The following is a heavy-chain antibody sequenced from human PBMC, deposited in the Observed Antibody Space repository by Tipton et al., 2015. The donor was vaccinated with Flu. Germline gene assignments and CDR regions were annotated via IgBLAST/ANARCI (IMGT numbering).Heavy chain of an antibody. Sequence: TLSLTCAVYSGSFSGYFWSWIRQPPGKGLEWIGEINHSGSTNYNPSLKSRVTISVDTYKNQFSLKLSSVTAADTAVYYCARYGWGGTYYQTGSAQFDYWGQRTLVTVSS. CDR2: INHSGST. CDR3: ARYGWGGTYYQTGSAQFDY. V-gene: IGHV4-34*01. CDR1: SGSFSGYF. D-gene: IGHD2-15*01. J-gene: IGHJ4*02.